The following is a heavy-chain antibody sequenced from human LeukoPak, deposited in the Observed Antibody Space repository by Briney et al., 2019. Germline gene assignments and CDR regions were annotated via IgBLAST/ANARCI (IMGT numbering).Heavy chain of an antibody. J-gene: IGHJ4*02. V-gene: IGHV3-74*01. CDR3: ARVKYSSGWYIFLDY. CDR1: GFTFSSYW. Sequence: GGSLRLSCAASGFTFSSYWMHWVRQAPGKGLVWLSRINSDGSSTSYADSVKGRFTISRDNAKNTLYLQMNSLRAEDTAVYYCARVKYSSGWYIFLDYWGQGTLVTVSS. D-gene: IGHD6-19*01. CDR2: INSDGSST.